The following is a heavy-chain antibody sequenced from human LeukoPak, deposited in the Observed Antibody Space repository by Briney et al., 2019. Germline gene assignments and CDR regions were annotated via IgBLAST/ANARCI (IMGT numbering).Heavy chain of an antibody. J-gene: IGHJ5*02. D-gene: IGHD3-16*01. Sequence: GGSLRLSCAASGFTFSSYGMHWVRQAPGKGLEWVAVISYDGGNKYYADSVKGRFTISRDNSKNTLYLQMNSLRAEDTAVYYCAKDFYGLGIHWFDPWGQGTLVTVSS. CDR3: AKDFYGLGIHWFDP. CDR2: ISYDGGNK. V-gene: IGHV3-30*18. CDR1: GFTFSSYG.